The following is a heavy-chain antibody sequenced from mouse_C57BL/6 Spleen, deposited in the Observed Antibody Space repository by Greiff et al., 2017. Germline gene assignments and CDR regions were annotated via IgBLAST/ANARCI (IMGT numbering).Heavy chain of an antibody. J-gene: IGHJ1*03. CDR2: INPNNGGT. V-gene: IGHV1-18*01. Sequence: EVQLQQSGPELVKPGASVKIPCKASGYTFTDYNMDWVKQSHGKSLEWIGDINPNNGGTIYNQKFKGKATLTVDMSSSTAYMELRSLTSEDTAVYYCARWYYGSSYKYFDVWGTGTTVTVSS. CDR3: ARWYYGSSYKYFDV. CDR1: GYTFTDYN. D-gene: IGHD1-1*01.